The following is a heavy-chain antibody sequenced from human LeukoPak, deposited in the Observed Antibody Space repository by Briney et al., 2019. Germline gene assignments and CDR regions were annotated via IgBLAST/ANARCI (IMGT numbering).Heavy chain of an antibody. J-gene: IGHJ4*02. CDR2: ISGSGGST. V-gene: IGHV3-23*01. Sequence: GGSLRLSCAASGFTFSSYAMSWVRQAPGKGVEWVSAISGSGGSTYYADSVKGRFTISRDNSKNTLYLQMNSLRAEDTAVYYCAKDSRYSGSQQPVDYWGQGTLVTVSS. CDR1: GFTFSSYA. D-gene: IGHD1-26*01. CDR3: AKDSRYSGSQQPVDY.